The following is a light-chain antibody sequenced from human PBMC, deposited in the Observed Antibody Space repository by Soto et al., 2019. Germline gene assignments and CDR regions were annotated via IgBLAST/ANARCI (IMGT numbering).Light chain of an antibody. CDR3: QQYNNWPRT. CDR1: QSVSSN. Sequence: EVVMTQSPASLSVSPGDRATLSCRASQSVSSNVAWYQQKPGQAPRLLMFGASTRATGIPARFSGSGSGTDFTLTITGLQSEDFAVYYCQQYNNWPRTFGQGTKVDIK. V-gene: IGKV3-15*01. J-gene: IGKJ1*01. CDR2: GAS.